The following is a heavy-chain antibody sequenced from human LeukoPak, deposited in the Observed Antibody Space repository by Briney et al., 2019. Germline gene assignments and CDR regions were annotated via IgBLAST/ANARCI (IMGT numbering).Heavy chain of an antibody. J-gene: IGHJ4*02. D-gene: IGHD3-22*01. Sequence: GASVKVSCKASGYTFTSYYMHWVRQAPGKGLEWMGIINPSGGSTSYAQKFQRRVTITRGTSTSTVYMELSSLRSEDTAVYYCAREDGGSGYYLYWGEGTLVTVSS. CDR1: GYTFTSYY. V-gene: IGHV1-46*01. CDR2: INPSGGST. CDR3: AREDGGSGYYLY.